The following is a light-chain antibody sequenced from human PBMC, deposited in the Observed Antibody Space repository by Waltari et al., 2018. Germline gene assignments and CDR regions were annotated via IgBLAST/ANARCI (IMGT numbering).Light chain of an antibody. CDR2: GAA. J-gene: IGKJ2*01. CDR1: QSVSSN. CDR3: QQYNNWPPYT. V-gene: IGKV3-15*01. Sequence: ELVMTQSPATLSVSPGERATLSCRASQSVSSNLAWYQQKPGQAPRRLIYGAATMATCIPARFSGSGSGTEFTLTISSLQSEDFAVYYCQQYNNWPPYTFGQGTKLEIK.